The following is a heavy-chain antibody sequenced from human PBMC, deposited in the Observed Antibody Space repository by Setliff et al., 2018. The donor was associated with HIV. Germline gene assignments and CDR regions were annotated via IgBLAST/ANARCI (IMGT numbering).Heavy chain of an antibody. CDR3: ARGPMITFGGVIDSHPY. J-gene: IGHJ4*02. CDR1: GFTFSTYS. V-gene: IGHV3-21*01. Sequence: PGGSLRLSCAASGFTFSTYSMNWVRQAPGKGLEWVSFISASSRYKYYADSVRGRFTISRDNAKNSVYLQVDSLRAEDTAVYYCARGPMITFGGVIDSHPYWGQGTVVTVSS. D-gene: IGHD3-16*02. CDR2: ISASSRYK.